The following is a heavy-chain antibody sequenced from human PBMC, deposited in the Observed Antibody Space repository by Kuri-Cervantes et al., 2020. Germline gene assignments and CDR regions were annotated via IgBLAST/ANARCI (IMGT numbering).Heavy chain of an antibody. J-gene: IGHJ6*02. Sequence: GESLKISCAASGFSFRSYAMHWVRQPPGKGLEWVAVISSDGSKKYYPDSVKGRFTISRDNSKNTLYMQMSSLRAEDTAVYYCARDRGAHYYYNGLDVWGQGTTVTVSS. CDR3: ARDRGAHYYYNGLDV. CDR2: ISSDGSKK. V-gene: IGHV3-30-3*01. D-gene: IGHD3-16*01. CDR1: GFSFRSYA.